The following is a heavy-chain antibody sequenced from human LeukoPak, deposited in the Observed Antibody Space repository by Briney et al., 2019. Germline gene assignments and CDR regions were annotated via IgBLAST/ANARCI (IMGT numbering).Heavy chain of an antibody. CDR1: GYTFTSYG. D-gene: IGHD4-17*01. CDR3: ARGNDYGDYGGVIDY. J-gene: IGHJ4*02. V-gene: IGHV1-18*01. Sequence: GASVKVSCKASGYTFTSYGISWVRQAPGQGLEWMGWISAYNGNTNYAQKLQGRVTMTTDTSTSTAYMELRSLRSDDTAVYYCARGNDYGDYGGVIDYWGQGTLVTVSS. CDR2: ISAYNGNT.